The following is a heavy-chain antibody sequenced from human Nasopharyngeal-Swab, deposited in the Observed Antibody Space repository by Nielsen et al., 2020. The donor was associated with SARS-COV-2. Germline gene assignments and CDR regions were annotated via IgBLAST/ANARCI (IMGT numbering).Heavy chain of an antibody. CDR1: GFSLSADGVG. CDR3: AHTDTAMVTGLLPDY. J-gene: IGHJ4*02. CDR2: IFWDDDK. V-gene: IGHV2-5*02. Sequence: SGPTLVKPTQTLTLTCTFSGFSLSADGVGVVWIRQALGKALEWVALIFWDDDKRYSPSLKTRLTITKDTSKNQVVLTMTNVGPMDTATYYCAHTDTAMVTGLLPDYWGQGTLVTVSS. D-gene: IGHD5-18*01.